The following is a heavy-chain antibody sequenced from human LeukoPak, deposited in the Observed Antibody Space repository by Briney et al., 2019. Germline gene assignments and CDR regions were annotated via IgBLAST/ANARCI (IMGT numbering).Heavy chain of an antibody. CDR2: FDPEHGET. V-gene: IGHV1-24*01. CDR3: ARESRAAAAHYYYYYMDV. CDR1: GYTLTELS. D-gene: IGHD6-13*01. J-gene: IGHJ6*03. Sequence: GASVKVSCKVSGYTLTELSMHWVRQAPGKGLEWMGGFDPEHGETVYAQKFQGRVTMTRNTSISTAYMELSSLRSEDTAVYYCARESRAAAAHYYYYYMDVWGKGTTVTISS.